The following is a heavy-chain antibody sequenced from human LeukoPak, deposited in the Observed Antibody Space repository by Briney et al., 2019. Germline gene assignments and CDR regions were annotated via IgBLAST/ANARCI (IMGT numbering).Heavy chain of an antibody. CDR2: IYYTVST. V-gene: IGHV4-39*01. D-gene: IGHD3-22*01. Sequence: PSETLSLTCTVSGGSISSSNYYWGWIRQSPGKDLEWVGTIYYTVSTYYNPSLRSRVTISVDTSKNQFSLQLSSVTAADTAVYYCARLPSGYHFDYWDQGTLVTVSS. J-gene: IGHJ4*02. CDR3: ARLPSGYHFDY. CDR1: GGSISSSNYY.